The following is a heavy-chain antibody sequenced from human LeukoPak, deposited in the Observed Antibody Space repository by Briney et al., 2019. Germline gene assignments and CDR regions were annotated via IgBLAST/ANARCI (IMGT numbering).Heavy chain of an antibody. CDR2: MRPTDAYT. Sequence: ASVNVSCKASGFSLTSNYMHWVRQAPGQGLEWMGYMRPTDAYTGYAPKFQGRVTVTRDTSTNTVYMELSSLRSDDTAVYYCAREGAVALKHFGLWGQGTLVTVSS. D-gene: IGHD6-19*01. CDR1: GFSLTSNY. V-gene: IGHV1-46*01. J-gene: IGHJ4*02. CDR3: AREGAVALKHFGL.